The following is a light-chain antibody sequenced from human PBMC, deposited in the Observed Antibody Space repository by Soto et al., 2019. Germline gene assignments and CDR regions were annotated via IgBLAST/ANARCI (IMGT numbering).Light chain of an antibody. CDR2: DVS. V-gene: IGLV2-14*03. J-gene: IGLJ1*01. CDR1: STDVGTYNY. CDR3: NSFTLSKPTYV. Sequence: QSALTQPDSVSGSPGQSITISCTGLSTDVGTYNYVSWYQHHPGKAPKVIIYDVSNRPSGVSSRFSGSKSGNTASLTISGLQAEDEADYYCNSFTLSKPTYVFGTGTKLTVL.